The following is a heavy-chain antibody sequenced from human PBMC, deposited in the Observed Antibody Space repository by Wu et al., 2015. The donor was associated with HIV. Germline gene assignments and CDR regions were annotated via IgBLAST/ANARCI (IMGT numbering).Heavy chain of an antibody. CDR1: GDTFSTST. D-gene: IGHD2-21*01. J-gene: IGHJ3*01. CDR3: ARDELFRVDDSLDL. V-gene: IGHV1-69*12. Sequence: QVHLVQSGAEVKKPRSSVKVSCKASGDTFSTSTFTWVRQTPGQGLQWMGGIIPIFSKANYARRFQGKVTITADESTNTVYMELRSLKSEDTAIYYCARDELFRVDDSLDLWGQG. CDR2: IIPIFSKA.